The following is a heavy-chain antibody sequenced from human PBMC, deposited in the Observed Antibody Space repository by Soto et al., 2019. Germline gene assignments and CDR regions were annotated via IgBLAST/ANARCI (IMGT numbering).Heavy chain of an antibody. CDR1: GGSISSGGYY. J-gene: IGHJ5*02. V-gene: IGHV4-31*03. CDR3: ARFYCTNGVCYGGGYNWFDP. Sequence: SETLSLTCTVSGGSISSGGYYWSWIRQHPGKGLEWIGYIYYSGSTYYNPSLKSRVTISVDTSKNQFSLKLSSVTAADTAVYFFARFYCTNGVCYGGGYNWFDPWGQGTLVTVSS. CDR2: IYYSGST. D-gene: IGHD2-8*01.